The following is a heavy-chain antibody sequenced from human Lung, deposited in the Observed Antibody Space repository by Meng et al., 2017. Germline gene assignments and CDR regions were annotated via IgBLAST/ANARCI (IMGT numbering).Heavy chain of an antibody. CDR3: ARGPTTMAHDFDY. CDR2: INHSGST. D-gene: IGHD4-11*01. CDR1: GGSFSDYY. Sequence: QSQLQQCGGRLLNPSETLSLSCVVSGGSFSDYYWSWIRQPPGKGLEWIGEINHSGSTNNNPSLESRATISVDTSQNNLSLKLSSVTAADSAVYYCARGPTTMAHDFDYWGQGTLVTVSS. J-gene: IGHJ4*02. V-gene: IGHV4-34*04.